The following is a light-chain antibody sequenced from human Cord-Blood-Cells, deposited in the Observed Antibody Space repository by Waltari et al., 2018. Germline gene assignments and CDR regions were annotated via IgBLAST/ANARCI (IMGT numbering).Light chain of an antibody. CDR2: YVS. CDR1: SSDVGGYNY. J-gene: IGLJ1*01. Sequence: QSALTQPASVSGSPGQSITISCTGTSSDVGGYNYVSWYQQHPGKAPKLMLYYVSNRPSVVSNRFSGSKSGNTASLTISGLQAEDEADYYCSSYTSSNPYVFGTGTKVTVL. CDR3: SSYTSSNPYV. V-gene: IGLV2-14*03.